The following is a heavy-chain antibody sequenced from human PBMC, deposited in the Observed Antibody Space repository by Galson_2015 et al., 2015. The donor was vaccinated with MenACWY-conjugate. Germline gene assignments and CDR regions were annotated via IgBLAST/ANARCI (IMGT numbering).Heavy chain of an antibody. CDR3: ARHPGYFDSSGDFDY. J-gene: IGHJ4*02. CDR1: GYSFTNFW. CDR2: IDPSDSYS. D-gene: IGHD3-22*01. V-gene: IGHV5-10-1*01. Sequence: QSGAVVKKPGESLRISCKGSGYSFTNFWISWVRRMPGKGLEWMGKIDPSDSYSTYSPSFQGHVTISVDKPSTTAYLQWSSLEASDTGMYYCARHPGYFDSSGDFDYWGQGTLVTVSS.